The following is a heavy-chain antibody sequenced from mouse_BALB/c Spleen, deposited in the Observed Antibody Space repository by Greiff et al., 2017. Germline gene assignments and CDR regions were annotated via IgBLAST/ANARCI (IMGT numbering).Heavy chain of an antibody. D-gene: IGHD2-14*01. CDR3: ARDRRYGAYYAMDY. V-gene: IGHV2-9*02. J-gene: IGHJ4*01. Sequence: VQLVESGPGLVAPSQSLSITCTVSGFSLTSYGVHWVRQPPGKGLEWLGVIWAGGSTNYNSALMSRLSISKDNSKSQVFLKMNSLQTDDTAMYYCARDRRYGAYYAMDYWGQGTSVTVSS. CDR2: IWAGGST. CDR1: GFSLTSYG.